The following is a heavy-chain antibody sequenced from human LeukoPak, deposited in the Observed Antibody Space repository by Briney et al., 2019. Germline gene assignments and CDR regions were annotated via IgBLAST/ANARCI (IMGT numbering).Heavy chain of an antibody. J-gene: IGHJ6*02. Sequence: GGSLRLSCAASGFTFSSYAMHWVRQAPGKGLEWVAVISYDGSNKYYADSVKGRFTISRDNSKNTLYLQMNSLRAEDTAVYYCARDGGLYSSSYHYYYYYGMDVWGQGTTVTVSS. V-gene: IGHV3-30-3*01. CDR2: ISYDGSNK. CDR1: GFTFSSYA. CDR3: ARDGGLYSSSYHYYYYYGMDV. D-gene: IGHD6-13*01.